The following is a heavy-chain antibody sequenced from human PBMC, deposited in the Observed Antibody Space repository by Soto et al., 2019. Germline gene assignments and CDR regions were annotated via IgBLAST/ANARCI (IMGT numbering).Heavy chain of an antibody. CDR2: IWYDGSNK. CDR3: ARGDCTGAYCYSWPFHYGLSI. D-gene: IGHD2-15*01. V-gene: IGHV3-33*08. Sequence: GGSLRLACTTSGFTFNTYGMYWVRQAPGKGLEWVAIIWYDGSNKYYGDSVKGRFTISRDNSKNTLYLQMNSLRAEDTALYYCARGDCTGAYCYSWPFHYGLSIRCLGTTVPVSS. J-gene: IGHJ6*02. CDR1: GFTFNTYG.